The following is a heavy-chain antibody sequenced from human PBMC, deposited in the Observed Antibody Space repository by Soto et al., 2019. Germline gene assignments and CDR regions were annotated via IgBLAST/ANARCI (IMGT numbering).Heavy chain of an antibody. CDR1: GFTFINYA. CDR2: ISGGGDRT. J-gene: IGHJ2*01. V-gene: IGHV3-23*01. CDR3: ARKVLGSTSRPDWWYFYL. Sequence: EVQLLESGGGLVQPVGSLRLSCVGSGFTFINYAMNWVRQTPGKGLEWVSTISGGGDRTFDADTVKGRFTISRDNSKNTVNLQMNSLRADDTAVYYCARKVLGSTSRPDWWYFYLWGRGTLVTVSS. D-gene: IGHD2-2*01.